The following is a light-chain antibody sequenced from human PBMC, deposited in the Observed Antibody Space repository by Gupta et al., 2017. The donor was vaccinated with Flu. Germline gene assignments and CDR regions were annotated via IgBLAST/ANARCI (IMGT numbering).Light chain of an antibody. CDR1: DANIGRNY. J-gene: IGLJ3*02. V-gene: IGLV1-51*02. CDR3: GTWGSTLVNWE. CDR2: EDL. Sequence: QSVFTQPPSLSAAAGQKVTISCSGSDANIGRNYVSWYRRLPGTAPTLLIFEDLIRASGVPDRFSGSRSGTSATLDISGVQTDDEGEYYCGTWGSTLVNWEFGGGTKLTV.